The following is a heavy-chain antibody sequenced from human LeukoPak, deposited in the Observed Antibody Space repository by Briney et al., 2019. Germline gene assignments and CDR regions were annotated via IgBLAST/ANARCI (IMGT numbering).Heavy chain of an antibody. J-gene: IGHJ1*01. CDR1: GFTFSSYW. CDR3: ARGGPSSGWYDPSEYFQH. CDR2: IKQDGSEK. D-gene: IGHD6-19*01. Sequence: PGGSLRLSCAASGFTFSSYWMSWVRQAPGKGLEWVANIKQDGSEKYYVDSVKGRFTVSRDNAKNSLYLQMNSLRAEGTAVYYCARGGPSSGWYDPSEYFQHWGQGTLVTVSS. V-gene: IGHV3-7*01.